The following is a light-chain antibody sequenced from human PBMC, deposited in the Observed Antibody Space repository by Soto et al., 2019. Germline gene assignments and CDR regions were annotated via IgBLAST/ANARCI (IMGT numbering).Light chain of an antibody. CDR3: QQYLTTPHT. V-gene: IGKV4-1*01. CDR2: WAS. Sequence: DIVMTQSPDSLAVSLGERATINCKSSQSVLYSLNSKNYSAWYQQKPGQPPNLLIYWASTRESGVPERFSGSGSGTDFTLTISSVQAEDVAVYFCQQYLTTPHTFGQGTKLQIK. CDR1: QSVLYSLNSKNY. J-gene: IGKJ2*01.